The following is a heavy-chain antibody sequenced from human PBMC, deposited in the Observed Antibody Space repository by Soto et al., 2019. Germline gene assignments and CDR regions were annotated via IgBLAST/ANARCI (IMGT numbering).Heavy chain of an antibody. V-gene: IGHV3-23*01. Sequence: EVQLLESGGGLVQPGGSLRLSCAASGFTFSNYAMKWVRQAPGKGLEWVSAISGSGSTYYADSVKGRFTISRDNSKNTLYLQMTSLRAEDTAVYYCAEVPLRLDDFDYWCPGTLVTVSS. J-gene: IGHJ4*02. CDR3: AEVPLRLDDFDY. D-gene: IGHD5-12*01. CDR1: GFTFSNYA. CDR2: ISGSGST.